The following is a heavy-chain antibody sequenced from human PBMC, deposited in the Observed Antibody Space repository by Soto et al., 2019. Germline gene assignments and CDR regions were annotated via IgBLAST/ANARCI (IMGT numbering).Heavy chain of an antibody. V-gene: IGHV3-7*01. J-gene: IGHJ6*03. CDR2: IKQDGSEK. D-gene: IGHD2-2*01. Sequence: GGSLRLSCAASGFTFSSYWMSWVCQAPGKGLEWVANIKQDGSEKYYVDSVKGRFTISRDNAKNSLYLQMNSLRAEDTAVYYCARRKVRQIRDIVVVPAAMGDYYYYYMDVWGKGTTVTVSS. CDR3: ARRKVRQIRDIVVVPAAMGDYYYYYMDV. CDR1: GFTFSSYW.